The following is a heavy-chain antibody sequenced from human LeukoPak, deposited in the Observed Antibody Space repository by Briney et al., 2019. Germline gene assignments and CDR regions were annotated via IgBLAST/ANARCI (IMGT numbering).Heavy chain of an antibody. Sequence: ASVKVSCKASGYTFTDYYIHWVRQAPGQGIEWVGLISPSGGSSSYAQKFQGRVTITRNTSISTAYMELSSLRSEDTAVYYCARFQGAQGIAAAPPWFDPWGQGTLVTVSS. J-gene: IGHJ5*02. CDR3: ARFQGAQGIAAAPPWFDP. D-gene: IGHD6-13*01. CDR1: GYTFTDYY. CDR2: ISPSGGSS. V-gene: IGHV1-46*01.